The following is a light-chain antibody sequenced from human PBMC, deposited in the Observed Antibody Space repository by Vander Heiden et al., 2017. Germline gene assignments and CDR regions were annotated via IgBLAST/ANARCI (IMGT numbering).Light chain of an antibody. J-gene: IGKJ5*01. CDR1: QSVSRY. CDR3: QQTDGTSMT. V-gene: IGKV1-39*01. Sequence: DIEMTQSPSSLSASVGDRVTIICRASQSVSRYLNWYQQKPGNAPKLLIYAASSLQSGVPSRFSGSGSGTDFTLTISNLQPEDFAGYYCQQTDGTSMTFGQGTRLEIK. CDR2: AAS.